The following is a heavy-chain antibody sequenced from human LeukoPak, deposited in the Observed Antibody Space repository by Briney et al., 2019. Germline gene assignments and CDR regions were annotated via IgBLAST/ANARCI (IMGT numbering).Heavy chain of an antibody. J-gene: IGHJ4*02. CDR3: AKDTRAMIAFGGLIHPHY. CDR2: ISYDGSNR. Sequence: SGGSLRLSCEVSGFIFSTYGMHWVRQAPGKGLEWVAVISYDGSNRYYADSVKGRFTISRDNPKKTLYLEMNSLRAEDTAVYYCAKDTRAMIAFGGLIHPHYWGQRTPVTVSS. D-gene: IGHD3-16*01. V-gene: IGHV3-30*18. CDR1: GFIFSTYG.